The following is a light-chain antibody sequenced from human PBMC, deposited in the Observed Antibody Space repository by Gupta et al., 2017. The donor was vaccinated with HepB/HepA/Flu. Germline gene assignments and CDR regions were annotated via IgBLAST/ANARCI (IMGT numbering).Light chain of an antibody. CDR2: SNN. Sequence: QSVLTQPPSASGTHGQRITNYCSGSSSNIGSNTVNWSQQLPGTAPKLLIYSNNQRPSGVPDRFSGSKSGTSASLAISGLQSEDEADYYCAAWDDSLNGVVFGGGTKLTVL. V-gene: IGLV1-44*01. CDR1: SSNIGSNT. J-gene: IGLJ2*01. CDR3: AAWDDSLNGVV.